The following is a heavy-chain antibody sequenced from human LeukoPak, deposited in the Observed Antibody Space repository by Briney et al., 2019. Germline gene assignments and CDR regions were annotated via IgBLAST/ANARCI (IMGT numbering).Heavy chain of an antibody. CDR3: AIPMVQGGNWFDP. D-gene: IGHD3-10*01. CDR2: IYPGDSDT. J-gene: IGHJ5*02. Sequence: GESLKISCKGSGYSFTSYWIGWVRQMPGKGLEWMGIIYPGDSDTRYSPSFQGQVTISADKSISTAYLQWSSLKTSDTAMYYCAIPMVQGGNWFDPWGQGTLVTVSS. V-gene: IGHV5-51*01. CDR1: GYSFTSYW.